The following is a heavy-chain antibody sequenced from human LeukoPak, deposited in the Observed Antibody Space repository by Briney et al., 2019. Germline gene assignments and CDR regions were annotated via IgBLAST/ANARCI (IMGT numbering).Heavy chain of an antibody. V-gene: IGHV3-53*01. D-gene: IGHD3-10*01. CDR1: GFTVSSNY. J-gene: IGHJ6*03. CDR3: ARVGYYYYMDV. CDR2: IYSGGST. Sequence: GGSLRLSCAASGFTVSSNYMSWVRQAPGKGLEWVSVIYSGGSTYYADSVKGRFTISRDNSKNTLYLQMNSLRAEDTAVYYCARVGYYYYMDVWGKGTTVTISS.